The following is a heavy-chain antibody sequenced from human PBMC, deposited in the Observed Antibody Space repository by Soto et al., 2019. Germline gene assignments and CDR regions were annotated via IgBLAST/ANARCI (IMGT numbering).Heavy chain of an antibody. D-gene: IGHD2-15*01. V-gene: IGHV3-30*04. CDR1: GYTFSTYS. CDR3: ARDKGAGLCSGGSCYNDAFDV. J-gene: IGHJ3*01. CDR2: FSFEGRHK. Sequence: QVHLVESGGGVVQPGRSLRLSCAASGYTFSTYSIHWVRQPPGKGLEWVAIFSFEGRHKFYADSVKGRFTVSSDNSKDTVYLQMNSLRPDDTGVYYCARDKGAGLCSGGSCYNDAFDVWGQGTRVTVSS.